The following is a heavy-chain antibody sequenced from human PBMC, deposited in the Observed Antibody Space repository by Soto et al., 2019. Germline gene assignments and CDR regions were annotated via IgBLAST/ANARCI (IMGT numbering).Heavy chain of an antibody. V-gene: IGHV3-30*18. CDR1: GFTFSSQG. D-gene: IGHD2-15*01. J-gene: IGHJ4*02. CDR2: ISYDGSNK. Sequence: QVQLVESGGGVVQPGRSLRLSCAASGFTFSSQGMHWVRQAPGKGLEWVAVISYDGSNKYYADSVKGRFTISRDNSKNTLFLQMNSLRAEHTAVYYCAKDRGTAYCSGGNCQGGFDYWGQGTLVPVSS. CDR3: AKDRGTAYCSGGNCQGGFDY.